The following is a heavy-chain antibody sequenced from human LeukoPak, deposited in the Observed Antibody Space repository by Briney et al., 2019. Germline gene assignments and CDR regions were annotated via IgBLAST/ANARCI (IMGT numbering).Heavy chain of an antibody. CDR1: GFTFDDYG. J-gene: IGHJ4*02. Sequence: GGSLRLSCAASGFTFDDYGMSRVRQAPGKGLEWVSGINWNGGSTGYADSVKGRFTISRDNAKNSLYLQMNSLRAEDTALYYCARAYSSSSFFDYWGQGTLVTVSS. V-gene: IGHV3-20*04. CDR2: INWNGGST. CDR3: ARAYSSSSFFDY. D-gene: IGHD6-6*01.